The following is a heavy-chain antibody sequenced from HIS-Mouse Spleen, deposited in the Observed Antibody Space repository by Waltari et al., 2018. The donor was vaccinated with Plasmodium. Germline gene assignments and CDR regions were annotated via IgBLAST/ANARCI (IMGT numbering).Heavy chain of an antibody. CDR2: ISYDGSNK. Sequence: QVQLVESGGGVVQPGRSLRLSCAASGFTFSSYGMHWVRQAPGKGPEWVAVISYDGSNKYYADSVKGRFTISRDNSKNTLYLQMNSLRAEDTAVYYCAKEVLGYYDFWSRPDYWGQGTLVTVSS. D-gene: IGHD3-3*01. J-gene: IGHJ4*02. CDR1: GFTFSSYG. V-gene: IGHV3-30*18. CDR3: AKEVLGYYDFWSRPDY.